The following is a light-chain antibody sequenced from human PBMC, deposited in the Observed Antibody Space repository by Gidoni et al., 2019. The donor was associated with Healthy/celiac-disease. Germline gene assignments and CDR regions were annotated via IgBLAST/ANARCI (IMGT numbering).Light chain of an antibody. V-gene: IGKV3-15*01. CDR1: QSVSSN. CDR3: QQYNNWPPA. Sequence: EIVMTQSPATLSVSPGERATLSCRARQSVSSNLAWYQQKPGQAPRLRIYGASTRANGIPARFSGSGSGTELTLTISSLQSEDFAVYYCQQYNNWPPAFGQGTKVEIK. J-gene: IGKJ1*01. CDR2: GAS.